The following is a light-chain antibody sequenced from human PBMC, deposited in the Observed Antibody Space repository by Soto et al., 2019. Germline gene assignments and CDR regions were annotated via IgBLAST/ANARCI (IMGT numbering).Light chain of an antibody. V-gene: IGKV1-9*01. CDR2: SAS. CDR3: QQVNSYPLT. Sequence: IQLTQSPSSLSASIGDRVTMTCRASQGFSSSLAWYQQKPGKAPNLLIYSASTLQSGVPSRFSGSGSGTDFTLTISSLQPEDFATYYCQQVNSYPLTFGGGTKVEI. J-gene: IGKJ4*01. CDR1: QGFSSS.